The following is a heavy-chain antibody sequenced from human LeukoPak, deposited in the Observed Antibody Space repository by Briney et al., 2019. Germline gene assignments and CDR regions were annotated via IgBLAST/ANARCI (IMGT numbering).Heavy chain of an antibody. D-gene: IGHD3-22*01. J-gene: IGHJ5*01. CDR3: AKDRPNFHENSGHYYRRAGDS. CDR1: AFTFSGKA. CDR2: ISGSGANT. Sequence: PGGSLTLSCAASAFTFSGKAMSWDRQAPGKGLEWVSAISGSGANTYYAASVKGRFTISRDNSTNVLYLRMNSLTAEDPAIYYCAKDRPNFHENSGHYYRRAGDSWGQGTLVTVSS. V-gene: IGHV3-23*01.